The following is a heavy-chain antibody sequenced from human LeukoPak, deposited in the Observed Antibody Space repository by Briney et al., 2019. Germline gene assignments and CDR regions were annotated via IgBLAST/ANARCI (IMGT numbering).Heavy chain of an antibody. CDR3: ARHLDIAASGTFDY. J-gene: IGHJ4*02. Sequence: PSETLSLTCTVSGGSISSHHWSWTRQPPGKGLEWIGYIYYSGSTYYKPSLKSRVTISVDTSKNQFSLKLASVTAADTAVYYCARHLDIAASGTFDYWGQGTLVTVSS. CDR2: IYYSGST. CDR1: GGSISSHH. D-gene: IGHD6-13*01. V-gene: IGHV4-59*08.